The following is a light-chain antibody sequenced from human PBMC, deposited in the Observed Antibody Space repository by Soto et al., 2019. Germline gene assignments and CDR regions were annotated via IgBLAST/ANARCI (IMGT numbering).Light chain of an antibody. V-gene: IGKV3-20*01. CDR3: QQYGSSPWT. CDR1: QSVSSSY. CDR2: GAS. Sequence: EILLTQSPGTLSLSPGERVTLSCRASQSVSSSYLAWYQQKPGQAPRLLIYGASSRATGIPDRFSGSGSGTDFTLTISRLEPEDSAVYYCQQYGSSPWTFGHGTKVEI. J-gene: IGKJ1*01.